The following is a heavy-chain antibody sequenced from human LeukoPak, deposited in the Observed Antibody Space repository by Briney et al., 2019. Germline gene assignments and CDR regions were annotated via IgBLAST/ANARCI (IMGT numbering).Heavy chain of an antibody. Sequence: SETLSLTCAVSGYSISSGYYWSWIRQPAGKGLEWIGRFHTSGNTDYNPSLMSRVTMSVDTSKNQFSLKLNSVTAADTAVYYCARVGYNWNHFDYWGQGTLVTVSS. CDR2: FHTSGNT. J-gene: IGHJ4*02. CDR3: ARVGYNWNHFDY. V-gene: IGHV4-4*07. D-gene: IGHD1-20*01. CDR1: GYSISSGYY.